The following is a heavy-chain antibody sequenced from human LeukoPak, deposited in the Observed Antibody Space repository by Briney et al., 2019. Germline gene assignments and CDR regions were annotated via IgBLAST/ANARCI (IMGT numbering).Heavy chain of an antibody. Sequence: PSETLSLTCTVSGGSISSGDYYWSWIRQPPGKGLEWIGYIYHSGSTYYNPSLKSRVAISVDRSKNQFSLKLSSVTAADTAVYYCASAEDYAFDYWGQGTLVTVSS. CDR2: IYHSGST. D-gene: IGHD4-17*01. CDR1: GGSISSGDYY. J-gene: IGHJ4*02. V-gene: IGHV4-30-2*01. CDR3: ASAEDYAFDY.